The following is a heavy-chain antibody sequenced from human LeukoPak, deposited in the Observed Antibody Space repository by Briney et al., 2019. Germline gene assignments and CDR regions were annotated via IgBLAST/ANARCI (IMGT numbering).Heavy chain of an antibody. CDR3: ATGPRITMIVVVKGEAFDI. J-gene: IGHJ3*02. Sequence: NPGGSLRLSCAASGFTFTNAWMTWVRQAPGKGLEWVGRTKSKSDGGATDYAAPVKGRFTISRDNSKNTLYLQMNSLRAEDTAVYYCATGPRITMIVVVKGEAFDIWGQGTMVTVSS. CDR1: GFTFTNAW. CDR2: TKSKSDGGAT. D-gene: IGHD3-22*01. V-gene: IGHV3-15*01.